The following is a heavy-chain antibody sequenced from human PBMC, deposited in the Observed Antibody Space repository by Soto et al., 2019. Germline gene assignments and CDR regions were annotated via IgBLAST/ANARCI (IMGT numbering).Heavy chain of an antibody. CDR2: IWYDGSNK. CDR1: GFTFSSYG. V-gene: IGHV3-33*01. Sequence: GGSLRLSCAASGFTFSSYGMHWVRQAPGKGLEWVAVIWYDGSNKYYADSVKGRFTISRDNSKNTLYLQMNSLRAEDTAVYYCARDTSSGYYYGYYFDYWGQGTLVTVSS. J-gene: IGHJ4*02. D-gene: IGHD3-22*01. CDR3: ARDTSSGYYYGYYFDY.